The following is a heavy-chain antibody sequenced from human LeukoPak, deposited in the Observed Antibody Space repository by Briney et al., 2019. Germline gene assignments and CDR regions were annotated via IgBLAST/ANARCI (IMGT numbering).Heavy chain of an antibody. CDR3: VRDRELYY. V-gene: IGHV4-59*01. CDR2: VYNSGST. CDR1: GGSISIYY. J-gene: IGHJ4*02. D-gene: IGHD1-26*01. Sequence: AETLSLTCSVSGGSISIYYWSWIRQPPGKGLEWIGYVYNSGSTDYDPSLKSRVTISVDTSKNQFSLKVNSVTASDTAVYYCVRDRELYYWGQGILVTVSS.